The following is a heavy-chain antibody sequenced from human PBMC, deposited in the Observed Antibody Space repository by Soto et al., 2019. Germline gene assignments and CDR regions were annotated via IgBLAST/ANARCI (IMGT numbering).Heavy chain of an antibody. Sequence: QPGGSLRLSCAASGFTFSSYAMSWVRQAPGKGLEWVSAISGSGGSTYYADSVKGRFTISRDNSKNTLYLQMNSLRAEDTAVYYYAKEDREPRSRYYYYYGMDVWGQGTTVTVSS. J-gene: IGHJ6*02. CDR3: AKEDREPRSRYYYYYGMDV. CDR2: ISGSGGST. CDR1: GFTFSSYA. V-gene: IGHV3-23*01.